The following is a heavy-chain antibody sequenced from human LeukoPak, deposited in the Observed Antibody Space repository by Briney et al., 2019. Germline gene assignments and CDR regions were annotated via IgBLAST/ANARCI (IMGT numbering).Heavy chain of an antibody. CDR2: ISSSGSTI. V-gene: IGHV3-11*01. CDR3: ARDQLWYYYDSSGYSNGMDV. Sequence: PGGSLRLSCAASGFTFSDYYMSWIRQAPGKGLEWVSYISSSGSTIYYVDSVKGRFTISRDNAKNSLYLQMNSLRAEDTAVYYCARDQLWYYYDSSGYSNGMDVWGQGTTVTVSS. J-gene: IGHJ6*02. CDR1: GFTFSDYY. D-gene: IGHD3-22*01.